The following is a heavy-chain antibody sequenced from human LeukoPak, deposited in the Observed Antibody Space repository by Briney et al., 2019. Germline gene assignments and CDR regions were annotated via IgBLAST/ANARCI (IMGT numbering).Heavy chain of an antibody. V-gene: IGHV1-46*01. D-gene: IGHD2-15*01. Sequence: GASVKVSCKTSRYTFTNNYIHWVRQAPGQGLEWMGMINPSGGTTNYAQNFQGRVTMTRDMSTSTAYMELSSLRSEDTAVYYCARGIVGCSGGSCSPPPYYYYYYMDVWGKGTTVTVSS. CDR2: INPSGGTT. J-gene: IGHJ6*03. CDR1: RYTFTNNY. CDR3: ARGIVGCSGGSCSPPPYYYYYYMDV.